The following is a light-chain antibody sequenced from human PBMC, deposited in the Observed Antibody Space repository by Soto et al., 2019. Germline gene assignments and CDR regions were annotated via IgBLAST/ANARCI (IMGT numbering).Light chain of an antibody. CDR3: AAWDDSLNVYVV. J-gene: IGLJ2*01. CDR1: SSNIGSNT. Sequence: QSVLTQPPSASGTPGQRVTISCSGSSSNIGSNTVNWYQQLPGTAPKLLIYSNNQRPSGVPDRFSGSKSGTSASLATSGLQSEDEADYYCAAWDDSLNVYVVFGGGTKLTVL. V-gene: IGLV1-44*01. CDR2: SNN.